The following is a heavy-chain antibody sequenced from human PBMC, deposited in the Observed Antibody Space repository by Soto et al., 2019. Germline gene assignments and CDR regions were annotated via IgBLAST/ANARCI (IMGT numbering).Heavy chain of an antibody. J-gene: IGHJ3*02. V-gene: IGHV1-2*02. D-gene: IGHD3-3*01. CDR3: ARGGGVGVAGSAAFDM. CDR2: INPATGAA. CDR1: GYPVTAYY. Sequence: QLHLVQSGAVVKKPGASVTVSCSASGYPVTAYYMHWVRQAPGRGLEWMGGINPATGAAKYTQTFQGRVTMTRDTPTSTVFMGLSGLTSEDTAVFYCARGGGVGVAGSAAFDMWGQGTVVTVSS.